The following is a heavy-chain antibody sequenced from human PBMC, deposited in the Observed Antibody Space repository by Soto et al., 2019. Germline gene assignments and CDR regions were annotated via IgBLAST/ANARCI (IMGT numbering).Heavy chain of an antibody. Sequence: LSLTCTVSGASINDYYWSWIRQTPGKGLEWVGFMYYSETTKYNPSLKGRVNMSLDTSKNQVSLHLKSVTAADTAVYYCARANSSTWYKLEYKWFDPWGQGTLVTVSS. CDR2: MYYSETT. J-gene: IGHJ5*02. D-gene: IGHD6-13*01. V-gene: IGHV4-59*01. CDR1: GASINDYY. CDR3: ARANSSTWYKLEYKWFDP.